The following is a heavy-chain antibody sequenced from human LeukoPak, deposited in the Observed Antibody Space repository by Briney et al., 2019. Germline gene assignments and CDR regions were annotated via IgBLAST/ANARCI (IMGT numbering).Heavy chain of an antibody. CDR3: AKDHLGLYYYGSGSCTTRFQH. J-gene: IGHJ1*01. V-gene: IGHV3-23*01. Sequence: PGRSLRLSRAPSGFTFSSYAMSWVRQAPGKGLEWVSAISGSGGSTYYADSVKGRFTISRDNSKNTLYLQMKSRRAEDTAVYYCAKDHLGLYYYGSGSCTTRFQHWGQGTLVTVSS. CDR2: ISGSGGST. D-gene: IGHD3-10*01. CDR1: GFTFSSYA.